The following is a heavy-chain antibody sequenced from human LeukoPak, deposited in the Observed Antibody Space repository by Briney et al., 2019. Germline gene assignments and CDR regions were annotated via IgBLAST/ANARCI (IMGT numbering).Heavy chain of an antibody. J-gene: IGHJ4*02. V-gene: IGHV3-23*01. CDR3: AKDSERYGVLEY. D-gene: IGHD4-17*01. CDR2: ISPGGGTT. Sequence: GGPLRLSCAVSGFAFGSEAMSWVRQSPARGLEWVASISPGGGTTYYADYVKGRFTISRDNSKNTVYLQLNNLRDEDTAVYYCAKDSERYGVLEYWGQGTLVSVSA. CDR1: GFAFGSEA.